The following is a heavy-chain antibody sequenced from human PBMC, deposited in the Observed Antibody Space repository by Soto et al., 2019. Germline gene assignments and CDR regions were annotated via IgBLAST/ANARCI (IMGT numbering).Heavy chain of an antibody. Sequence: SETLSLTCTVSGGSISSGGYYWSWIRQHPGKGLECVGYIYYSGSTYYNPSLKSRVTISVDTSKNRFSLKLSSVTAADTAVYYWARGWWELNQFDYWVQGNMVIVSX. V-gene: IGHV4-31*03. D-gene: IGHD1-26*01. CDR3: ARGWWELNQFDY. J-gene: IGHJ4*02. CDR2: IYYSGST. CDR1: GGSISSGGYY.